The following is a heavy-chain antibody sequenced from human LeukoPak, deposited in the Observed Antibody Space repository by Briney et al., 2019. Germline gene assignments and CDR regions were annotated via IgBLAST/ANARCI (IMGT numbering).Heavy chain of an antibody. J-gene: IGHJ4*02. Sequence: PSETLSLTCTVSGGSINSYYWSWIRQPAGKGLEWVGRIYTSGSTNYNPSLKSRVTMSVDTSKYQFSLKLSSVTAADTAVYYCARGAAAGRFDYWGQGTLVTVSS. CDR1: GGSINSYY. V-gene: IGHV4-4*07. D-gene: IGHD6-13*01. CDR3: ARGAAAGRFDY. CDR2: IYTSGST.